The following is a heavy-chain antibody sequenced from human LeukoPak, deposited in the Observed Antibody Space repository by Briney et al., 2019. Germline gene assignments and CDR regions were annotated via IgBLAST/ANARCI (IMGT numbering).Heavy chain of an antibody. D-gene: IGHD3-10*01. J-gene: IGHJ6*03. V-gene: IGHV4-4*07. CDR1: GGSISSYY. CDR2: IYTSGST. Sequence: SETLSLTRTVSGGSISSYYWSWVRQPAGKGLAWLGRIYTSGSTNYNPSLTSRVTLSVDTSKNQFSLKLSSVTAADTAVYYCARDSAVQGDDYYYYYYMDVWGKGTTVTVSS. CDR3: ARDSAVQGDDYYYYYYMDV.